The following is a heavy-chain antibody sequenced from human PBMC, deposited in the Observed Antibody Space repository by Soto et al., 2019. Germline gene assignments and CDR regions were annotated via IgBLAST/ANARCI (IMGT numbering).Heavy chain of an antibody. CDR2: ISAYNGNT. Sequence: QVQLVQSGAEVKKPGASVKVSCKASGYTFTSYGISWVRQAPGQGLEWMGWISAYNGNTNYAQKLQGRVTMTTDTSTSTAYMELRSLRSEDTAVYYCARDMWQQLVKGGWFDPWGQGTLVTVSS. CDR3: ARDMWQQLVKGGWFDP. D-gene: IGHD6-13*01. J-gene: IGHJ5*02. V-gene: IGHV1-18*01. CDR1: GYTFTSYG.